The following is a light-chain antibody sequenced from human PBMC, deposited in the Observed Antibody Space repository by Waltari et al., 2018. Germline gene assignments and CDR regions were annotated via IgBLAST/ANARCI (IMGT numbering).Light chain of an antibody. J-gene: IGLJ2*01. Sequence: QSALTQPRSVSGAPGQTVTTSCTGTNSAIGEYKYVSWFQLHPGKAPKLIIYSVTDRPSGVPHRFSGSKSGSTASLTISGLQPEDEGDYFCCSYAGRYTMIFGGGTK. CDR2: SVT. V-gene: IGLV2-11*01. CDR1: NSAIGEYKY. CDR3: CSYAGRYTMI.